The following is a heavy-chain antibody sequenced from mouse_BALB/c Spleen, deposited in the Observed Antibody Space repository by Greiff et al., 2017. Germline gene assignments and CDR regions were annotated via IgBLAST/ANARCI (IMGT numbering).Heavy chain of an antibody. Sequence: QVQLKQSGPGLVQPSQSLSITCTVSGFSLTSYGVHWVRQSPGKGLEWLGVIWSGGSTDYNAAFISRLSISKDNSKSQVFFKMNSLQANDTAICYCARKGGRSFYSDYDGRGYYAMDYWGQGTSVTVSS. CDR3: ARKGGRSFYSDYDGRGYYAMDY. V-gene: IGHV2-2*02. J-gene: IGHJ4*01. CDR1: GFSLTSYG. CDR2: IWSGGST. D-gene: IGHD2-4*01.